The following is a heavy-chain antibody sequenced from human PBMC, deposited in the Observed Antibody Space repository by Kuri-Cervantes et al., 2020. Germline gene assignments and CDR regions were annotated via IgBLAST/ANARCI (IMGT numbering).Heavy chain of an antibody. CDR1: GFTFSSYW. D-gene: IGHD1-26*01. J-gene: IGHJ4*02. CDR3: AIDAGDGCYVAIDY. CDR2: INSDGSST. Sequence: GESLKIPCAASGFTFSSYWMHWVRQAPGQGLVWVARINSDGSSTSYADFVKGRFTISRDNAKNSLYMQMNSLRAEDTAVYYSAIDAGDGCYVAIDYWGQGTRVTVSS. V-gene: IGHV3-74*01.